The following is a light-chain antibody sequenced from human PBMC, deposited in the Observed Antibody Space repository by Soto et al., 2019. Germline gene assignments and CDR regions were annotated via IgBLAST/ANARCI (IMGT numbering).Light chain of an antibody. CDR1: QAVSSY. CDR3: LQYSTWPPLYT. J-gene: IGKJ2*01. Sequence: EIVMTQSPAALSVSLGERVGLTCRASQAVSSYLAWYQQKPGQAPRLLISDASTRATDIPDRFSGSGSGTDFTLTISSLQSSDLAVYYCLQYSTWPPLYTFGQGTKLEIK. CDR2: DAS. V-gene: IGKV3-15*01.